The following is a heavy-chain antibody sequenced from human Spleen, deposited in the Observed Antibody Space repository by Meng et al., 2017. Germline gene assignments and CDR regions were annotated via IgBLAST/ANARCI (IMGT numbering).Heavy chain of an antibody. D-gene: IGHD3-22*01. CDR3: ARDNSGYSGWFDP. V-gene: IGHV3-74*03. CDR2: INSDGSST. CDR1: GFTFSSFW. J-gene: IGHJ5*02. Sequence: EVQLVESGGGLVQPGGSLRLSCAASGFTFSSFWMHWVRQAPGKGLVWVSRINSDGSSTTYADSVKGRFTISRDNAKKTLYLQMSSLRADDTAVYYCARDNSGYSGWFDPWGQGTLVTVSS.